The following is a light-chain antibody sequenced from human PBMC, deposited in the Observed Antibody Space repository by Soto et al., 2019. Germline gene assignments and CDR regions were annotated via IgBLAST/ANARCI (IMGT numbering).Light chain of an antibody. V-gene: IGLV2-11*01. J-gene: IGLJ2*01. CDR3: CSNAGSYEV. Sequence: QSALTQPRSVSGSPGQSVTISCTGTRSDVGGYNYVSWYQQHPGKAPKGMIYAVSERPSGVPDRFAGSKSGNKASLTNSGLQAEDEADSCFCSNAGSYEVFGGGTKVTVL. CDR1: RSDVGGYNY. CDR2: AVS.